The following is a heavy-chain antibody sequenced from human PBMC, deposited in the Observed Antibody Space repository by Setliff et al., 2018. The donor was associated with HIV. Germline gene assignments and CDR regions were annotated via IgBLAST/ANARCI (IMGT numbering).Heavy chain of an antibody. J-gene: IGHJ4*02. CDR2: IKTRAEGDIT. CDR3: STPGLEAPGSPVRDY. D-gene: IGHD1-1*01. Sequence: GGSLRLSCAASDFTLNSARINWVRQVPGKGLQWVGRIKTRAEGDITDYDALVMGRFSISRDDFGDVVYLHLGSLRSDDTAIYFCSTPGLEAPGSPVRDYWGPGTLVTVS. CDR1: DFTLNSAR. V-gene: IGHV3-15*07.